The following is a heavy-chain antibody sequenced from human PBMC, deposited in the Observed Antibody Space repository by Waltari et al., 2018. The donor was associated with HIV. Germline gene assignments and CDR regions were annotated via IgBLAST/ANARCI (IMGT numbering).Heavy chain of an antibody. J-gene: IGHJ3*02. CDR3: VRETSGRDAFDI. Sequence: LVESGGDLVQSGTSPRLPCEASRFSSSDYDMFWVGQAPGKGLEWVAVISNDGNDKKYVDSVKGRFNVSRDNVKNTLYLYMSRLRPEDTAVYYCVRETSGRDAFDIWGLGTQVIVSS. D-gene: IGHD2-15*01. CDR2: ISNDGNDK. V-gene: IGHV3-30*15. CDR1: RFSSSDYD.